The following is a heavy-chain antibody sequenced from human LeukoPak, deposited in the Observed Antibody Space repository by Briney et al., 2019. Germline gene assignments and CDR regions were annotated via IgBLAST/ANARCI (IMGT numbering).Heavy chain of an antibody. CDR2: VSSSGSSR. J-gene: IGHJ4*02. Sequence: GSLRLSCAASGFTFSDYYMSWIRQAPGKGLEWVSYVSSSGSSRYYADSVKGRFTISRDNAKNSLYLQMNSLRAEDTAVYYCAGRRGYSYGYTDCWGQGTLVTVSS. CDR1: GFTFSDYY. CDR3: AGRRGYSYGYTDC. D-gene: IGHD5-18*01. V-gene: IGHV3-11*01.